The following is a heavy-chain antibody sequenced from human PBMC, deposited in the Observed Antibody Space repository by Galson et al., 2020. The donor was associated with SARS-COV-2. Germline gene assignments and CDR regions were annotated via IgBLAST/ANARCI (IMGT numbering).Heavy chain of an antibody. V-gene: IGHV3-30*03. CDR2: ISYDGSNK. CDR3: ARDAVWFGEPYYFDY. D-gene: IGHD3-10*01. CDR1: GFTFSSYG. Sequence: GESLKISCEASGFTFSSYGMHWVRQAPGKGLEWVAVISYDGSNKYYADSVKGRFTISRDNSKNTLYLQMNSLRAEDTAVYFCARDAVWFGEPYYFDYWGQGTLVTVSS. J-gene: IGHJ4*02.